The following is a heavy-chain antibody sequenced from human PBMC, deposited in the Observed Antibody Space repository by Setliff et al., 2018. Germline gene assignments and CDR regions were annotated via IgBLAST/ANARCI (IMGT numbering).Heavy chain of an antibody. Sequence: PSETLSLTCTVSADSISSSYGYWAWIRQPPGKGLEWIGSIYNSGSTYYNPSLKSRVSISVDTSKNQFSLKLSSVTAADTAVYYCARTLYDYDILTGPGYYFDYWGQGTLVTVSS. CDR1: ADSISSSYGY. J-gene: IGHJ4*02. CDR3: ARTLYDYDILTGPGYYFDY. V-gene: IGHV4-39*07. D-gene: IGHD3-9*01. CDR2: IYNSGST.